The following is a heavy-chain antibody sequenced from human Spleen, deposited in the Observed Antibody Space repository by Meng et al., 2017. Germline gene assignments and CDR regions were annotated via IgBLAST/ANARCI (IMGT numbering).Heavy chain of an antibody. D-gene: IGHD3-10*01. CDR1: GFSFSDYY. CDR2: ISDSGTTM. J-gene: IGHJ4*02. V-gene: IGHV3-11*01. Sequence: LVEAGGGLVKTGGSLRFSCAASGFSFSDYYMSWVRQAPGKGLEWVSYISDSGTTMYYADSVKGRFTISRDNAKNSVYLQMNSLRAEDTALYYCARGGGEWSYFDYWGQGTLVTVSS. CDR3: ARGGGEWSYFDY.